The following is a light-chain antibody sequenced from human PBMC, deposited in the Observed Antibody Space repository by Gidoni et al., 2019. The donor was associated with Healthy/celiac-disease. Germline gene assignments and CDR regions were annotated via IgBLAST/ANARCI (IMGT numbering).Light chain of an antibody. V-gene: IGKV1-39*01. J-gene: IGKJ2*01. CDR1: PSISSY. Sequence: DIQMTQSPSSLSASVGDRVTITCRASPSISSYLNWYQQKPVKAPKLLIYAASRLQSGVPSRFSGSGSGTDFTLTISRLQPEDFATYYCQQSYSTPLYTFGQGTKLEIK. CDR2: AAS. CDR3: QQSYSTPLYT.